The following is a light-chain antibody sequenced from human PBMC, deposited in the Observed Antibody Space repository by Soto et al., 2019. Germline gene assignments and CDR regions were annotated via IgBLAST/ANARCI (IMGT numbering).Light chain of an antibody. J-gene: IGKJ1*01. V-gene: IGKV3-15*01. Sequence: EIVMTQSPATLSVSPGERATLSCMASQSVSSNLAWYQQKPGQAPRLLIYGASSRATGIPARFSGSGSGTEFTLTISSLQSEDFAVYYCQQYNNWPWTFGQGTNVEIK. CDR1: QSVSSN. CDR2: GAS. CDR3: QQYNNWPWT.